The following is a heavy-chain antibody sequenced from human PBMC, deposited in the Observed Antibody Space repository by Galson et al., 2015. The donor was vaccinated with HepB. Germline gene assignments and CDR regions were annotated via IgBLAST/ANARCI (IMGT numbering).Heavy chain of an antibody. J-gene: IGHJ3*02. V-gene: IGHV1-2*04. CDR3: ARSHYYDANHAFDI. CDR2: INPNSGFT. CDR1: GYSFTGHY. Sequence: SVKVSCKASGYSFTGHYLHWVRQAPGQGLEWMGWINPNSGFTKYAQEFQAWLTMTRDTSISIVYMELSRLRSDDTAVYYCARSHYYDANHAFDIWGQGTMVTVSS. D-gene: IGHD3-22*01.